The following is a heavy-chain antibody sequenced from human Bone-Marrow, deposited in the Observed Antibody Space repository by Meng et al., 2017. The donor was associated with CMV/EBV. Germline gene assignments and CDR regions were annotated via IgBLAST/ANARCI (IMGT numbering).Heavy chain of an antibody. J-gene: IGHJ4*02. V-gene: IGHV3-23*01. D-gene: IGHD6-13*01. CDR1: GFTFSSYA. CDR3: ANSVPAAGTGMDY. Sequence: ETLSLTCAASGFTFSSYAMSWVRQAPGKGLEWVSAISGSGGSTYYADSVKGRFTISRDNSKNTLYLQMNSLRAEDTAVYYCANSVPAAGTGMDYWGQGTLVTVSS. CDR2: ISGSGGST.